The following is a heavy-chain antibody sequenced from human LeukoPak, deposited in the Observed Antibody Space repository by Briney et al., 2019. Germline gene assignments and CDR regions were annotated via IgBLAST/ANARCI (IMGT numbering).Heavy chain of an antibody. CDR1: GYTFTSYG. J-gene: IGHJ4*02. CDR3: ASWGDYYGSGAIDGGY. Sequence: ASVKVSCKASGYTFTSYGISWVRQAPGQGLEWMGWISAYNGNTNYAQKLQGRVTMTTDTSTSTAYMELRSLRSDDTAVYYCASWGDYYGSGAIDGGYWGQGTLVTVSS. D-gene: IGHD3-10*01. V-gene: IGHV1-18*01. CDR2: ISAYNGNT.